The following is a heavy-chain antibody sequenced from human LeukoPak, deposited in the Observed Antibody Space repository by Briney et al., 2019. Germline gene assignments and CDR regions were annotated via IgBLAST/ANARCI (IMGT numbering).Heavy chain of an antibody. Sequence: GGSLRLSCAVSGFTFSSYAVHWVRQAPGKGLEWVAVISFDGSNKYYADSVKGRFTISRDNSKNTLYLQMNSLRADDTAVYYCAREDRSGSYYDYWGQGTLVTVSS. V-gene: IGHV3-30*03. D-gene: IGHD1-26*01. CDR3: AREDRSGSYYDY. CDR1: GFTFSSYA. J-gene: IGHJ4*02. CDR2: ISFDGSNK.